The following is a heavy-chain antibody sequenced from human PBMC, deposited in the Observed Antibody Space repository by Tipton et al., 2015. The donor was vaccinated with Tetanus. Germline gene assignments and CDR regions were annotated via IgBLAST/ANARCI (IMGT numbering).Heavy chain of an antibody. CDR3: ARSKLLWFGESLSGFDS. V-gene: IGHV4-34*01. D-gene: IGHD3-10*01. Sequence: TLSLTCAVSGGSSSSFYWSWIRQPPGKGLEWIGEINQRGGISYNPSLKSRVTISVDTTKNHFSLNMSPVTAADTAVYYCARSKLLWFGESLSGFDSWGQGTLVTVSA. CDR1: GGSSSSFY. J-gene: IGHJ4*02. CDR2: INQRGGI.